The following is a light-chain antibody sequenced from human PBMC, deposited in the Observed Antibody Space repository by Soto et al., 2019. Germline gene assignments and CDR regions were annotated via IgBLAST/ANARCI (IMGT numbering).Light chain of an antibody. CDR3: QQYGSSSWT. CDR2: GAS. Sequence: EIVLTQSPGTLSLSPGERATLSCRASQSVSSSYSAWYQQKPGQAPRLLIYGASSRATGIPDRFSGSVSGTDFTLTISRLEPEDFAVYYCQQYGSSSWTFGQGTKVEIK. CDR1: QSVSSSY. J-gene: IGKJ1*01. V-gene: IGKV3-20*01.